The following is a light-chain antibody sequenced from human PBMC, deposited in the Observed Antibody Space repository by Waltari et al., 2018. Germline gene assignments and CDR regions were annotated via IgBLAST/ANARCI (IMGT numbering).Light chain of an antibody. CDR3: QQSYSTLRVT. CDR2: AAS. CDR1: QSISSY. J-gene: IGKJ5*01. Sequence: DIQMTQSPSSLSASVGARVPITCRASQSISSYLNWYQQKPGKAPKLLIYAASSLQSGVPSRFSGSGSGTDFTLTISSLQPEDFATYYCQQSYSTLRVTFGQGTRLEIK. V-gene: IGKV1-39*01.